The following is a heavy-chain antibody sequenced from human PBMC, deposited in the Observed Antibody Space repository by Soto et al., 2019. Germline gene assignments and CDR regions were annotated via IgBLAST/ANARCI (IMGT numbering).Heavy chain of an antibody. D-gene: IGHD1-26*01. CDR3: ARDRERVGATSPLYFQH. Sequence: SVKVSCKASGGTFSSYAISWVRQAPGQGLEWMGGIIPIFGTANYAQKFQGRATITADESTSTAYMELSSLRSEDTAVYYCARDRERVGATSPLYFQHWRQGTLVTVSS. J-gene: IGHJ1*01. CDR2: IIPIFGTA. V-gene: IGHV1-69*13. CDR1: GGTFSSYA.